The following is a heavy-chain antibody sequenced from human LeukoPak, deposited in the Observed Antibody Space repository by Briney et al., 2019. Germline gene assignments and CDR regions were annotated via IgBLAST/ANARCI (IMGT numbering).Heavy chain of an antibody. D-gene: IGHD1-1*01. V-gene: IGHV3-9*01. CDR2: ISWNSGSI. CDR1: GFTFSSYW. CDR3: AKDIGTN. Sequence: GGSLRLSCAASGFTFSSYWMHWVRQAPGKGLEWVSGISWNSGSIGYADSVKGRFTISRDNAKNSLYLQMNSLRAEDTALYYCAKDIGTNWGQGTLVTVSS. J-gene: IGHJ4*02.